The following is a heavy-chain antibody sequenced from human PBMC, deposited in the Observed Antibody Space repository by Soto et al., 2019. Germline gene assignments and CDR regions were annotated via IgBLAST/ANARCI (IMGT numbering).Heavy chain of an antibody. Sequence: LSLTCAVSGASINNSHWWSWVRQPPGKGLEWIGEIYHDESTNYNPSLKSRAVILIDKSKNRFSLKVTSVTAADTAVYYCARNREDGSGYSIRFDYWGLGTLVTVSS. D-gene: IGHD3-22*01. CDR2: IYHDEST. J-gene: IGHJ4*02. CDR1: GASINNSHW. V-gene: IGHV4-4*02. CDR3: ARNREDGSGYSIRFDY.